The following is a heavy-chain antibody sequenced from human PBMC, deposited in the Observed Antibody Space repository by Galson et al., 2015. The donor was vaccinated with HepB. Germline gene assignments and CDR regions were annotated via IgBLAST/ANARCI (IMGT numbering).Heavy chain of an antibody. CDR3: ANSPHYNSLPNWSDP. CDR2: LSGSGAST. J-gene: IGHJ5*02. CDR1: GFTFSSCA. D-gene: IGHD5-24*01. V-gene: IGHV3-23*01. Sequence: SLRLSCAASGFTFSSCAMTWVRQAPGKGLEWVPTLSGSGASTYYADSVKGRFTISRDNSKNTLYLQMNSLRAEDTAVYFCANSPHYNSLPNWSDPWGQGALVTVSA.